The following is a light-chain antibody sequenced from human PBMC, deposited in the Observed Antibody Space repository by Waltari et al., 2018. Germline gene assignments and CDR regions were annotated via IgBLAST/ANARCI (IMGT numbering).Light chain of an antibody. CDR3: RQLNSYAWT. CDR2: ASS. V-gene: IGKV1-9*01. CDR1: QGISNF. J-gene: IGKJ1*01. Sequence: DIQLTQSPSFLSASIGNRVTITCRAGQGISNFLAWYQQKSGKAPKLLIYASSTLQSGVPARFSGSGSGTEFTLTISSLQPGDFATYYCRQLNSYAWTFGQGTKVEIK.